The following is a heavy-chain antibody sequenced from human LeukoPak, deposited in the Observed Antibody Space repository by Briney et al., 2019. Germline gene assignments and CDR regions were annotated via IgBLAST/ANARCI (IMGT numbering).Heavy chain of an antibody. Sequence: GGSLRLSCVASGFTFSNYAMHWVRQAPGKGLEYVSAISSNGGSTYYANSVKGRFTISRDNSKNTLYLQMGSLRVEDMAVYYCAREWVEYSNTWSHFDYWGQGTLVTVSS. CDR3: AREWVEYSNTWSHFDY. D-gene: IGHD6-13*01. J-gene: IGHJ4*02. CDR1: GFTFSNYA. V-gene: IGHV3-64*01. CDR2: ISSNGGST.